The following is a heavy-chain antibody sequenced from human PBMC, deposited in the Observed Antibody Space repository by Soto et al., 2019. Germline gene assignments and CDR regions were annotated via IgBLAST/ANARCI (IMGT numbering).Heavy chain of an antibody. Sequence: QVHLLLQSGAEVKKPGSSVKVSCKASGGTPSNSAISWVRQAPGQGREWMGGIIPVFGLVKYAQNFQGRDTITADESTNTAYMELSSLRPEDTAVYYCAGGRIVVVGSRAYYGMDVWGQGTTVTVSS. CDR3: AGGRIVVVGSRAYYGMDV. J-gene: IGHJ6*02. CDR1: GGTPSNSA. D-gene: IGHD3-22*01. V-gene: IGHV1-69*01. CDR2: IIPVFGLV.